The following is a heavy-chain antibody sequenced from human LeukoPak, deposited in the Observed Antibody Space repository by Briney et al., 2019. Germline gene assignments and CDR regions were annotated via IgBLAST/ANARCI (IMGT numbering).Heavy chain of an antibody. J-gene: IGHJ6*03. D-gene: IGHD3-10*01. V-gene: IGHV3-11*04. CDR3: ARDRPTMVRGVIILDYYYYYMDV. CDR1: GFTFNDYE. Sequence: GGSLRLSCAASGFTFNDYEFNWVRQAPGKGLEWVAYISQSGSTRRFTDSVKGRFTISRDNAKNSLYLQMNSLRAEDTAVYYCARDRPTMVRGVIILDYYYYYMDVWGKGTTVTVSS. CDR2: ISQSGSTR.